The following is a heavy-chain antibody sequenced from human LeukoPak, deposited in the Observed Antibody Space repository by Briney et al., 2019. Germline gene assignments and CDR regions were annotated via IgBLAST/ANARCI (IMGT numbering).Heavy chain of an antibody. CDR3: ARARVESVAVDY. J-gene: IGHJ4*02. V-gene: IGHV4-59*01. CDR1: GGSISSYY. D-gene: IGHD6-19*01. CDR2: IYYSGST. Sequence: SETLSLTCPVSGGSISSYYWSWIRQPPGKGLEWIGYIYYSGSTNYNPSLKSRVTISVDTSKNQFSLKLSSVTAADTAVYYCARARVESVAVDYWGQGTLVTVSS.